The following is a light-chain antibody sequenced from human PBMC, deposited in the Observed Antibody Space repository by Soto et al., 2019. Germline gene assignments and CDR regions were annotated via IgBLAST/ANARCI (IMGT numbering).Light chain of an antibody. V-gene: IGKV1-33*01. CDR2: DAS. Sequence: DIQMTQSPSSLSASVGERVTITCQASHHISDYLNWYQQKPGKAPKLLIYDASNLQTGVPVRFRGSGSGTHFTLTITSLQPEDAATYYCLQYDTVPRLFGGGTKVDIK. J-gene: IGKJ4*01. CDR3: LQYDTVPRL. CDR1: HHISDY.